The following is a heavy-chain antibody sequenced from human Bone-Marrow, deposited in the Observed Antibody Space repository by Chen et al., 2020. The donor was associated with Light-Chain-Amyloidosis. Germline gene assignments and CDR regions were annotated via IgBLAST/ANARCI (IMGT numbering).Heavy chain of an antibody. CDR2: MPTDVTKT. CDR3: ARDRGRFSYNRGGLDS. Sequence: EVQLVKSGGALVQPGGSLRLSCAPPGLTLNTYWMHWVRQPPGGGLVWVARMPTDVTKTVYADSVKGRFTVSRDDAKNTLYLEMNSLRVEDTGLYFCARDRGRFSYNRGGLDSWGQGTLVTVSS. CDR1: GLTLNTYW. J-gene: IGHJ4*02. D-gene: IGHD3-10*01. V-gene: IGHV3-74*01.